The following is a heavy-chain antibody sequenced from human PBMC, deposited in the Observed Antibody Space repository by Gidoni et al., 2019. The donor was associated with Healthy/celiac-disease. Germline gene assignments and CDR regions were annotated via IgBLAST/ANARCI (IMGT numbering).Heavy chain of an antibody. Sequence: QIPLKESGPTLVKPTQTLTLTCTFSGFSLSTSGVGVGWIRQPPGKALEWLALIYWDDAKRYSPSLKSRLTITKDTSKNQVVLTMTNMDPVDTATYYCAHTGGYSSGWYGEFDYWGQGTLVTVSS. CDR2: IYWDDAK. CDR1: GFSLSTSGVG. D-gene: IGHD6-19*01. CDR3: AHTGGYSSGWYGEFDY. V-gene: IGHV2-5*02. J-gene: IGHJ4*02.